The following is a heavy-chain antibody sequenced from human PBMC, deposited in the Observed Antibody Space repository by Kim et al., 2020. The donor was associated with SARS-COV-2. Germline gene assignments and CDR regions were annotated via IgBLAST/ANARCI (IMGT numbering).Heavy chain of an antibody. CDR3: ARYSSSWLTYYYYGMDV. Sequence: GGSLRLSCAASGFTFSSHWMSWVRLAPWKGLEWVSNIKQDGSEKDYLDSVKGRFTISRDNAKNSLYLQMNSLRAEDTAVYYCARYSSSWLTYYYYGMDVWGQGTTVTVSS. CDR2: IKQDGSEK. J-gene: IGHJ6*02. CDR1: GFTFSSHW. D-gene: IGHD6-13*01. V-gene: IGHV3-7*01.